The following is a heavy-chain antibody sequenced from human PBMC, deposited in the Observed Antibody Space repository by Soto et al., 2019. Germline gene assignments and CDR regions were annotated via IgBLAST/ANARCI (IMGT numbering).Heavy chain of an antibody. CDR3: AKVIPYYYDGSGYLWFDP. CDR1: GFTFSSYA. D-gene: IGHD3-22*01. J-gene: IGHJ5*02. CDR2: ISGSGGST. Sequence: GGSLRLSCAASGFTFSSYAMSWVRQAPGKGLEWVSAISGSGGSTYYADSVKGRFTISRDNSKNTLYLQMNSLRAEDTAVYYCAKVIPYYYDGSGYLWFDPWGQGSLVTVSS. V-gene: IGHV3-23*01.